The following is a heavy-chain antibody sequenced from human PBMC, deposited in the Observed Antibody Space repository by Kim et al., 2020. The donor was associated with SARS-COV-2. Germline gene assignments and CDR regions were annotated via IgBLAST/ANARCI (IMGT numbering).Heavy chain of an antibody. CDR2: T. D-gene: IGHD3-10*01. Sequence: THCNPSRKSRDTISVDTSKNQFSLKLSAVTAADTAVYYCAREKTHRGLYYWGQGTLVTVSS. J-gene: IGHJ4*02. CDR3: AREKTHRGLYY. V-gene: IGHV4-31*02.